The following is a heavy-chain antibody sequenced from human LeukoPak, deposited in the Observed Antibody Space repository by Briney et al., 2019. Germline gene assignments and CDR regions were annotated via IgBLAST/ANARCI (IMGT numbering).Heavy chain of an antibody. CDR1: GYTFTGYF. D-gene: IGHD2-8*02. V-gene: IGHV1-2*02. Sequence: GGSVKASCKASGYTFTGYFIHWVRQAPGQGLEWMGWINPNTGGTIYAQNFQGRVTITRYTSISKVYMDLTRLTSDDTAVYYCARPSLGTGATPSNYWGQGNLVTVSS. CDR3: ARPSLGTGATPSNY. J-gene: IGHJ4*02. CDR2: INPNTGGT.